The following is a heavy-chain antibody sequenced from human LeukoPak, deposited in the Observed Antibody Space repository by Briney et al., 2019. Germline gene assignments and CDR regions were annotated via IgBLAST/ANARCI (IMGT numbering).Heavy chain of an antibody. V-gene: IGHV3-23*01. J-gene: IGHJ4*02. CDR1: GFTFSSYA. CDR3: ASLGIIVVVPAAPRRYYDSSGYVQPTGD. D-gene: IGHD2-2*01. CDR2: ISGSGGST. Sequence: PGGSLRLSCAASGFTFSSYAMSWVRQAPGKGLEWVSAISGSGGSTYCADSVKGRFTISRDNSKNTLYLQMNSLRAEDTAVYYCASLGIIVVVPAAPRRYYDSSGYVQPTGDWGQGTLVTVSS.